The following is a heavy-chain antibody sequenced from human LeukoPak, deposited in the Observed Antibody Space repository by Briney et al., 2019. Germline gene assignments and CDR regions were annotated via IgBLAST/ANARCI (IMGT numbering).Heavy chain of an antibody. V-gene: IGHV3-23*01. CDR3: ANGGSMAHEKIHN. D-gene: IGHD2/OR15-2a*01. CDR1: GFTFSTFG. Sequence: GGSLRLSCVASGFTFSTFGMSWVRQAPGKGLEWVSSISDTGGYTYYADSMKGRFTISRDNSKNTLYLQMNSLRAEDTAVYHCANGGSMAHEKIHNWAQGTLVTVSS. J-gene: IGHJ4*02. CDR2: ISDTGGYT.